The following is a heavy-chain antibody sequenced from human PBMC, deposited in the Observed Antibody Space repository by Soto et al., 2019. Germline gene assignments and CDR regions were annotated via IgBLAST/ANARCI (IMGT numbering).Heavy chain of an antibody. J-gene: IGHJ4*02. CDR3: AREGGRYCTGGSCQVDY. V-gene: IGHV4-39*02. D-gene: IGHD2-15*01. Sequence: QLQLQESGPGLVKPSETLSLTCTVSGGSISSSSYYWGWIRQPPGKGLEWIGSIYYSGNTYYTPSLKSRVTISLDTSKNQCSLKLSSVTAADTAVYYCAREGGRYCTGGSCQVDYWGQGALVTVSS. CDR2: IYYSGNT. CDR1: GGSISSSSYY.